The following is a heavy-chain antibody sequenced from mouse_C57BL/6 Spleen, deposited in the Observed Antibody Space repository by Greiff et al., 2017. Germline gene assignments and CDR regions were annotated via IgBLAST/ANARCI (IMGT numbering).Heavy chain of an antibody. V-gene: IGHV1-5*01. D-gene: IGHD3-2*02. Sequence: EVQLQQSGTVLARPGASVKMSCKTSGYTFTSYWMHWVKQRPGQGLEWIGAIYPGNSDTSYNQKFKGKAKLTAVTSASTAYMELSSLTNEDSAVYYCTSSSSGRGYYAMDYWGQGTSVTVSS. CDR2: IYPGNSDT. CDR1: GYTFTSYW. CDR3: TSSSSGRGYYAMDY. J-gene: IGHJ4*01.